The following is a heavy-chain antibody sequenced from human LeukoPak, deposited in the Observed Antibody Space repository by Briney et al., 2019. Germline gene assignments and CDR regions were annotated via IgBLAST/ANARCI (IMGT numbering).Heavy chain of an antibody. D-gene: IGHD6-13*01. CDR3: AKDPRLVWQDAFDI. Sequence: SETLSLTCAVYGGSFSGYYWSWIRQPPGKGLEWIGEINHSGSTNYNPSLKSRVTISVDTSKNQFSLKLSSVTAADTAVYYCAKDPRLVWQDAFDIWGQGTMVTVSS. CDR1: GGSFSGYY. CDR2: INHSGST. J-gene: IGHJ3*02. V-gene: IGHV4-34*01.